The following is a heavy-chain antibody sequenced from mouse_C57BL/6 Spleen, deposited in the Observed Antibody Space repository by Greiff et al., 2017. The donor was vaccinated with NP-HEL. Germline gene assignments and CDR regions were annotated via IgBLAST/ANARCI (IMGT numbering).Heavy chain of an antibody. J-gene: IGHJ4*01. CDR2: ISYDGSN. D-gene: IGHD1-1*01. Sequence: EVQLQESGPGLVKPSQSLSLTCSVTGYSITSGYYWNWIRQFPGNKLEWTGYISYDGSNNYNPSLKNRISITRDTSKNQFFLKLNSVTTEDTATYYCARGGYYGWMDYWGQGTSVTVSS. CDR3: ARGGYYGWMDY. V-gene: IGHV3-6*01. CDR1: GYSITSGYY.